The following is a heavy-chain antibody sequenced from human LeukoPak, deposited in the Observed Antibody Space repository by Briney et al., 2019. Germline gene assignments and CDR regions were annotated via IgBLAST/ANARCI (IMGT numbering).Heavy chain of an antibody. D-gene: IGHD3-3*01. V-gene: IGHV4-39*07. CDR1: GGSISSSSYY. Sequence: SETLSLTCTVSGGSISSSSYYWGWIRQPPGKGLEWIGSIYHSGSTFYNPSLNSRVTMSVDTSRNQFSLKLRSVTAADTAVYYCAREGYYDFWSPASWFDPWGQGTLVTVSS. CDR2: IYHSGST. CDR3: AREGYYDFWSPASWFDP. J-gene: IGHJ5*02.